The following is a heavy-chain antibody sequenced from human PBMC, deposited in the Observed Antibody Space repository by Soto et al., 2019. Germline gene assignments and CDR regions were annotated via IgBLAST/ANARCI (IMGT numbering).Heavy chain of an antibody. CDR3: ARDSGATLDP. Sequence: QVQLVESGGGVVQPGRSLRLSCAASGFTFSSYAMHWVRQAPGKGLEWVAVISYDGSNKYYADSVKGRFTISRDNSKNTLYLQMNSLRAEDTAVYYCARDSGATLDPWGQGTLVTVSS. CDR2: ISYDGSNK. V-gene: IGHV3-30-3*01. D-gene: IGHD1-26*01. J-gene: IGHJ5*02. CDR1: GFTFSSYA.